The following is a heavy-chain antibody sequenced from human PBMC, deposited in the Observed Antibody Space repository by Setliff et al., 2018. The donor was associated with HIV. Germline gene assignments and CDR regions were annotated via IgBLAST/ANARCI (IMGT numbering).Heavy chain of an antibody. V-gene: IGHV3-23*01. CDR2: ISGSGGST. CDR1: GFTFSSYS. Sequence: GGSLRLSCAASGFTFSSYSMNWVRQAPGKGLEWVSGISGSGGSTYYADSVKGRFTISRDNSKNSLFLEMNSLRAEDTAVYYCAKGAGWCVDYWGQGTLVTVSS. J-gene: IGHJ4*02. CDR3: AKGAGWCVDY. D-gene: IGHD2-21*01.